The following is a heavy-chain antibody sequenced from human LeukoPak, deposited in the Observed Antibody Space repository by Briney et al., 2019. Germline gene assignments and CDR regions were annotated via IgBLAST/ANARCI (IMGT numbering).Heavy chain of an antibody. D-gene: IGHD3-10*01. CDR2: ITGSGGST. CDR3: ARGLFDFDY. J-gene: IGHJ4*02. V-gene: IGHV3-23*01. CDR1: GFTFDNFA. Sequence: PGGSLRLSCAPSGFTFDNFAMTWVRQAPGEGLEWVSEITGSGGSTYYADSVKGRFTISRDNSKNTLYLQMNSLRAEDTAIYYCARGLFDFDYWGQGTLVTVSS.